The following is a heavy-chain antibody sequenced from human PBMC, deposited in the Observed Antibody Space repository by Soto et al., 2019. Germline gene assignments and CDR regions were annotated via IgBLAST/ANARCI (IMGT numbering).Heavy chain of an antibody. Sequence: QLQLQESGPGLVKPSQTLSLTCAVSGASISRGGSSWSWIRQAPGTGLEWIGYIYHNGSTNYNPSLKTRVTRSVDKSQNQFTLSLNFVTAAATAVYYCARVLAVRGSYGLHVWGQGTTVTVSS. CDR1: GASISRGGSS. CDR2: IYHNGST. D-gene: IGHD3-10*01. V-gene: IGHV4-30-2*01. CDR3: ARVLAVRGSYGLHV. J-gene: IGHJ6*02.